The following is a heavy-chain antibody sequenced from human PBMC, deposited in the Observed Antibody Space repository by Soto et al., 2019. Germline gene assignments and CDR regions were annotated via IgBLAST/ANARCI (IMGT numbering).Heavy chain of an antibody. CDR1: GGSVSSGSYY. CDR3: ASRRETEWFDAFDI. D-gene: IGHD3-3*01. Sequence: SETLSLTCTVSGGSVSSGSYYWSWIRQPPGKGLEWIGYIYYTGSTNYNPSLKSRVTISVDTSKNQFSLKLSSVTAADTAVYYCASRRETEWFDAFDIWGQGTMVTVSS. CDR2: IYYTGST. J-gene: IGHJ3*02. V-gene: IGHV4-61*01.